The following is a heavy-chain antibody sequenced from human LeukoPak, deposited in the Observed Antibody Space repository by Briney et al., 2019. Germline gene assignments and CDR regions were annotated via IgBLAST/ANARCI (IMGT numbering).Heavy chain of an antibody. CDR1: GFTFSNYC. J-gene: IGHJ4*02. CDR3: VRDFRSADY. V-gene: IGHV3-74*01. Sequence: GGSVRVSCAASGFTFSNYCMHWVRQIPGKGPVWVSRICPDGTVTNYADSVKGRFTISRDNAKNMVFLQMNSLRADDTAVYYCVRDFRSADYWGQGPLVTVSS. CDR2: ICPDGTVT.